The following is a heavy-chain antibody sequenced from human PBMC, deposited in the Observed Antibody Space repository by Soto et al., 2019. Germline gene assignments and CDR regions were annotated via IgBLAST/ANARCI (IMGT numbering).Heavy chain of an antibody. CDR1: GFTFSSYG. CDR2: IPNTENKK. CDR3: ARTAGGRVRGALDI. D-gene: IGHD6-13*01. J-gene: IGHJ3*02. V-gene: IGHV3-30-3*01. Sequence: DLAESGGGVVQPGTSLRLSCVASGFTFSSYGMHWVRQAPGKGLEWVAVIPNTENKKYYADSVKGRFTTSRDNSQNTLFLQMDSLMSEDTAMYYCARTAGGRVRGALDIWGQGTMVTVS.